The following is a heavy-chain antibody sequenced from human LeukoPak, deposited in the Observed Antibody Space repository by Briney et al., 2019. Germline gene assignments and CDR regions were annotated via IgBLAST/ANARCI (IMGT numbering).Heavy chain of an antibody. V-gene: IGHV4-59*01. J-gene: IGHJ3*02. CDR2: IYYSGST. Sequence: PSETLSLTCTVSGGSISRYYWSWIRQPPGKGLEWIGYIYYSGSTNYNPSLKSRVTISVDTSKNQFSLKLSSVTAADTAVYYCARLSSGDAFDIWGQGTMVTVSS. CDR3: ARLSSGDAFDI. CDR1: GGSISRYY. D-gene: IGHD5/OR15-5a*01.